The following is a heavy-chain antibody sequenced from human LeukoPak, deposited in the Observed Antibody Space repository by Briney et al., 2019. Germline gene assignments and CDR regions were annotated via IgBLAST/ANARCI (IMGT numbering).Heavy chain of an antibody. J-gene: IGHJ4*02. CDR2: ISGSGGST. CDR3: AKPVVIAMYCFDY. CDR1: GFTFSSYA. V-gene: IGHV3-23*01. D-gene: IGHD2-21*01. Sequence: GGSLRLSCAASGFTFSSYAMSWVRQAPGKGLEWVSTISGSGGSTYYADSVKGRFTISRDNSKNTLYLQMNSLRAEDTAVYYCAKPVVIAMYCFDYWGQGTLVTVSS.